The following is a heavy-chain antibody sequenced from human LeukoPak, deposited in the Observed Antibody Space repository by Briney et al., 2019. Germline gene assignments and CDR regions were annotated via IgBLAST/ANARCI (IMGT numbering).Heavy chain of an antibody. D-gene: IGHD4-17*01. V-gene: IGHV3-21*01. CDR3: ATNSAYDYGEAY. J-gene: IGHJ4*02. CDR1: GFTFNSYS. CDR2: LSSSSTYI. Sequence: GGSLRLSCAASGFTFNSYSMHWVRQAPGKGLEWVSCLSSSSTYIYYADSVKGRFTISRDNAKNSLYLQMNSLRAEDTAVYYCATNSAYDYGEAYWGQGTPVTVSS.